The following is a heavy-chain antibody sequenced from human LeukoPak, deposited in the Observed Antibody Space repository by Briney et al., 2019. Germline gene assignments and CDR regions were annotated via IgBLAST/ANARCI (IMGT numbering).Heavy chain of an antibody. J-gene: IGHJ6*02. CDR2: IYTSVST. CDR3: ARDNIVVVPAARQGGYYYYYGMDV. V-gene: IGHV4-4*07. Sequence: PSETLSLTGTGSSGSINSYYWSWIRQAAGKGLEWIVRIYTSVSTNYNTSLKSRVTMSVDTSKNQLSLKLSSVTAADTAVYYCARDNIVVVPAARQGGYYYYYGMDVWGQGTTVTVSS. CDR1: SGSINSYY. D-gene: IGHD2-2*01.